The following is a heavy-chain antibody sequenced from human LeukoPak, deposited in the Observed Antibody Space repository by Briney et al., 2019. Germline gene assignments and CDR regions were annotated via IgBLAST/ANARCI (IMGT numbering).Heavy chain of an antibody. CDR3: ARGGSRYYGSGSFDY. V-gene: IGHV4-34*01. CDR1: GGSFSGYY. D-gene: IGHD3-10*01. J-gene: IGHJ4*02. Sequence: SETLSLTCAVCGGSFSGYYWSWIRQPPGKGLEWIGEINHSGSTNYNPSLKSRVTISVDTSKNQFSLKLSSVTAADTAVYYCARGGSRYYGSGSFDYWGQGTLVTVSS. CDR2: INHSGST.